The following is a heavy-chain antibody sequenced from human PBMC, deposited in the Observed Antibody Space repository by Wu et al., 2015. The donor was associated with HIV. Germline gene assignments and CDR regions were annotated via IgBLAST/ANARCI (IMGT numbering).Heavy chain of an antibody. CDR3: ARASGYDILTGGTAEYFQH. CDR1: GNTFNA. D-gene: IGHD3-9*01. J-gene: IGHJ1*01. CDR2: IIPLFGTT. V-gene: IGHV1-69*05. Sequence: QDQLVQSGAEVKKPGSSVKISCKASGNTFNAVNWLRQAPGQGLEWMGGIIPLFGTTEYAHIFQGRVTITTDESTSTAYMRLSSLRSEDTAVYYCARASGYDILTGGTAEYFQHWGQGTLVTVSS.